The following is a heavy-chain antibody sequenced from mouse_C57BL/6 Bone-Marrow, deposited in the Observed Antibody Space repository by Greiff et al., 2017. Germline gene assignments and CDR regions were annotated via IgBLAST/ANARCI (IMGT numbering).Heavy chain of an antibody. Sequence: EVQLQQSGPELVKPGASVKISCKASGYTFTDYYMNWVKQSHGKSLEWIGDINPNNGGTSYNQKFKGKATLTVDKSSSTAYMELRSLTSEDSAVYYCARAGYDGGCAYWGQGTLVTVSA. J-gene: IGHJ3*01. D-gene: IGHD2-2*01. CDR2: INPNNGGT. V-gene: IGHV1-26*01. CDR1: GYTFTDYY. CDR3: ARAGYDGGCAY.